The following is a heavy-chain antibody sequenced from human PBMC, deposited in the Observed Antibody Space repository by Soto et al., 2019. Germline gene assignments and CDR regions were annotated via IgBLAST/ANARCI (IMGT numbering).Heavy chain of an antibody. CDR2: IWYDGSNK. V-gene: IGHV3-33*01. D-gene: IGHD2-21*01. CDR3: ALSFCGGDCYSDY. CDR1: GFTFSSYG. J-gene: IGHJ4*02. Sequence: PGGSLRLSCAASGFTFSSYGMHWVRQAPGKGLEWVAVIWYDGSNKYYADSVKGRFTISRDNSKNTLYLQMNSLRAEDTAVYYCALSFCGGDCYSDYWGQGTLVTVSS.